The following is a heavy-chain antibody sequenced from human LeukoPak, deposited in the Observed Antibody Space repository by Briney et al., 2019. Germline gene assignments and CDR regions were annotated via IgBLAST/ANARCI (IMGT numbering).Heavy chain of an antibody. CDR2: IYASGST. CDR3: ARDRDSSSWYFFAFDI. Sequence: PSETLSLTCTVSGGSISSGSYYWSWIRQPAGKGLEWIGRIYASGSTNYNPSLKSRVTISVDTSKNQFSLKLSSVTAADTAVYYCARDRDSSSWYFFAFDIWGQGTMVTASS. J-gene: IGHJ3*02. D-gene: IGHD6-13*01. CDR1: GGSISSGSYY. V-gene: IGHV4-61*02.